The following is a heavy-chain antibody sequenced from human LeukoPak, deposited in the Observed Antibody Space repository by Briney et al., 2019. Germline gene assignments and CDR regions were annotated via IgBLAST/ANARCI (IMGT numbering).Heavy chain of an antibody. D-gene: IGHD3-22*01. J-gene: IGHJ3*01. V-gene: IGHV5-51*01. CDR2: IYPDDSDT. Sequence: GESLRISCKGSGYSFTTYWIGWVRQMPGKGLEWMGIIYPDDSDTRYSPSFQGQVTISADKSVRTAYLQWSSLKASDTAMYYCARPNITSYYDSRGYDAFDVWGQGTMVTVSS. CDR1: GYSFTTYW. CDR3: ARPNITSYYDSRGYDAFDV.